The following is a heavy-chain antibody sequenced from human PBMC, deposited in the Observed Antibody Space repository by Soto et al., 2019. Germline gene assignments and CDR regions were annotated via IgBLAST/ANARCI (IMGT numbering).Heavy chain of an antibody. J-gene: IGHJ4*02. CDR3: ARERADGSIDY. CDR2: INSGSTHI. CDR1: GFTFREYS. V-gene: IGHV3-21*01. Sequence: EVQMVESGGGLVKPGGSLRLSCAASGFTFREYSMNWVRQAPGKGLEWVSSINSGSTHIFASDSMKGRFTISRDNAKESLYLQMDSLRVDDTAVYYCARERADGSIDYWGQGTLVTVSS.